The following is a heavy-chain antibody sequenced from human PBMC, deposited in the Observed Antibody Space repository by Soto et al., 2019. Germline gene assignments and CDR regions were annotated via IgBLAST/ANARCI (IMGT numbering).Heavy chain of an antibody. Sequence: QVQLQESGPGLVKPSQTLSLTCTVSGGSISSGGYYWSWIRQHPGEGLEWIAYIYYSGSTYYNPSLKRRVTISVDTSKNQFSLKLSSVTAADTAVYYCARGGYYYYYGMDVWGQGTTVTVSS. J-gene: IGHJ6*02. CDR3: ARGGYYYYYGMDV. V-gene: IGHV4-31*03. CDR1: GGSISSGGYY. CDR2: IYYSGST.